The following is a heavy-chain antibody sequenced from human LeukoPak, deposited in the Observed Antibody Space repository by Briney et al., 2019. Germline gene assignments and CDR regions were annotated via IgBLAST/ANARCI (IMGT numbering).Heavy chain of an antibody. CDR3: AKGGGNYAYYFDY. J-gene: IGHJ4*02. CDR2: ISASGGTT. CDR1: GFTFSSYA. Sequence: GGSLRLSCAASGFTFSSYATTWVRQAPGKGLECVSAISASGGTTYYADSVKGRFTISRDTSKNTLYMQMNSLRVEDTAVYYCAKGGGNYAYYFDYWGQGTLVTVSS. V-gene: IGHV3-23*01. D-gene: IGHD1-7*01.